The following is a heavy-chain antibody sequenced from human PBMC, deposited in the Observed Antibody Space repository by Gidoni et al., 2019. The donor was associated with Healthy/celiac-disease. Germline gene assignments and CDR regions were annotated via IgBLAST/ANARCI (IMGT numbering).Heavy chain of an antibody. CDR2: ISGSGGST. J-gene: IGHJ4*02. D-gene: IGHD2-15*01. V-gene: IGHV3-23*01. CDR1: GFTFSSYA. CDR3: AKFTLRGYCSGGSCPPKY. Sequence: EVQLLESGGGLVQPGGSLRLSCAASGFTFSSYAMSWVRQAPGKGLEWVSAISGSGGSTYYADSVKGRFTISRDNSKNTLYLQMNSLRAEDTAVYYCAKFTLRGYCSGGSCPPKYWGQGTLVTVSS.